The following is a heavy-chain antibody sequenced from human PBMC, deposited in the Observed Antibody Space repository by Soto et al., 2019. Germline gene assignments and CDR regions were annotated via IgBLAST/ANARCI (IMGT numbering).Heavy chain of an antibody. CDR2: ISYDGSEK. CDR3: ARVYSGSGLGLGYSDY. Sequence: GWSLRLSCSVSGFTFRTYSSFAIDWVRQAPGKGLEWVALISYDGSEKYFPDSVKGRFTISRDNSKNTLYLEMNNLRPEDSAVYYCARVYSGSGLGLGYSDYWAERT. J-gene: IGHJ4*02. D-gene: IGHD3-10*01. V-gene: IGHV3-30-3*01. CDR1: GFTFRTYSSFA.